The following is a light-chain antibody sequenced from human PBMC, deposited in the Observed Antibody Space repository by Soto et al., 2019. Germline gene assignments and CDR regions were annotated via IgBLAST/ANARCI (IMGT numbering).Light chain of an antibody. Sequence: EIVLTQSPGTLSLSPGERATLSCRASQSFNSIYLAWYQQKPGQAPRLLIYGASSRATGIPDRFSGSGSGTDFTLTISRLEPEYFAVYYCHQYDSWTFGQGTKVDIK. CDR2: GAS. V-gene: IGKV3-20*01. CDR1: QSFNSIY. CDR3: HQYDSWT. J-gene: IGKJ1*01.